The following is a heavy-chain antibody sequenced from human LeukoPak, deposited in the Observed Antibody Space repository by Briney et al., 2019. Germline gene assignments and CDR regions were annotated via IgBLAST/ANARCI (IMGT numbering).Heavy chain of an antibody. CDR1: GFTFSSYW. V-gene: IGHV3-21*04. CDR3: ARDNHGYYGSGSYYNPWYYYYYMDV. Sequence: GGSLRLSCAASGFTFSSYWMSWVRQAPGKGLEWVSAITVSGSTTQYADSVKGRFTISRDNAKNSLYLQMNSLRAEDTAVYYCARDNHGYYGSGSYYNPWYYYYYMDVWGKGTTVTVSS. J-gene: IGHJ6*03. D-gene: IGHD3-10*01. CDR2: ITVSGSTT.